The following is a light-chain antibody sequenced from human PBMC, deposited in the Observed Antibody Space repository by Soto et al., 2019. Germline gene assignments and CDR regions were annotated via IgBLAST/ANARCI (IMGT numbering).Light chain of an antibody. V-gene: IGKV3-20*01. Sequence: VLTQSPVTLSLSPGERATLSCRASQSVSSTYVAWYQQKSGKAPRLLIYGASSRATGIPDRFSGSGYGTDFTLTISRLEPEDFAVYYCQQYVSSWTFGHGTKVDSK. J-gene: IGKJ1*01. CDR2: GAS. CDR1: QSVSSTY. CDR3: QQYVSSWT.